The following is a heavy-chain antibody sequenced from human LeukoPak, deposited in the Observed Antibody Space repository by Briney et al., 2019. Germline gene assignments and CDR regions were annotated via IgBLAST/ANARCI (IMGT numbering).Heavy chain of an antibody. V-gene: IGHV1-18*01. D-gene: IGHD3-3*01. CDR3: ARERVYDFWSGYYPGLGMDV. CDR1: GYTFTSYG. CDR2: ISAYNGNT. Sequence: ASVKVSCKASGYTFTSYGISWVRQAPGQGLKWMGWISAYNGNTNYAQKLQGRVTMTTDTSTSTAYMELRSLRSDDTAVYYCARERVYDFWSGYYPGLGMDVWGQGTTVTVSS. J-gene: IGHJ6*02.